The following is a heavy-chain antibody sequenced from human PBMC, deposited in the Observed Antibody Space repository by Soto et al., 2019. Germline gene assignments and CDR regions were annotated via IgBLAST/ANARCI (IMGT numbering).Heavy chain of an antibody. D-gene: IGHD5-18*01. CDR3: AVGYGTFFES. V-gene: IGHV1-2*02. J-gene: IGHJ4*02. CDR1: GYSLTDYY. CDR2: ISPEIGGA. Sequence: SVKVSCKASGYSLTDYYLQWVRQAPGQGLEWMGWISPEIGGANPAQRFQDRVTMTRDTSISTAYMELSRLTSDDTAVYYCAVGYGTFFESWGQGTLVTVSS.